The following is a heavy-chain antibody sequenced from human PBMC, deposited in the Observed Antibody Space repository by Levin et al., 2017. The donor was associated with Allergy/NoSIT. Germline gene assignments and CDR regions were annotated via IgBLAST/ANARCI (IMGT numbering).Heavy chain of an antibody. D-gene: IGHD3-10*01. CDR1: GYTFTSYY. J-gene: IGHJ5*02. CDR2: INCSGGST. V-gene: IGHV1-46*01. Sequence: ASVKVSCKASGYTFTSYYMHWVRQAPGQGLEWMGIINCSGGSTSYAQKFQGRVTMTRDTSTSTVSMELSSLRSEDTAVYYCARAKYYYGSGSPDNWFDPWGQGTLVTVSS. CDR3: ARAKYYYGSGSPDNWFDP.